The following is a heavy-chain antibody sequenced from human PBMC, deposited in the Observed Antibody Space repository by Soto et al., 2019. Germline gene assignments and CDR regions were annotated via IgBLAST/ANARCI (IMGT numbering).Heavy chain of an antibody. CDR2: IYYSGST. CDR3: ARDIYSYGLYYGMYV. D-gene: IGHD5-18*01. Sequence: QVQLQESGPGLVKPSQTLSLTCTVSGGSISSGGYYWSWIRQHPGKGLEWIGYIYYSGSTYYNPSLKSRVTISVDTSKNQFALKLSSVTAADTAVYYCARDIYSYGLYYGMYVWGQGTTVTVSS. J-gene: IGHJ6*02. V-gene: IGHV4-31*03. CDR1: GGSISSGGYY.